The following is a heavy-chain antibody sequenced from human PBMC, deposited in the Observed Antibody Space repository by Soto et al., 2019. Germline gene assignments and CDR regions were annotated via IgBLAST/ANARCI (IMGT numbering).Heavy chain of an antibody. D-gene: IGHD3-10*01. V-gene: IGHV3-53*04. CDR2: LYSGGTT. CDR3: ARGSDFYFGSGNLDY. CDR1: GFTVSSNY. J-gene: IGHJ4*02. Sequence: EVQLVESGGGLVQPGGSLRLSCAASGFTVSSNYMSWVRQAPGKGLEWVSVLYSGGTTFYVDSVKGRFTISRHNSNNTLYLQMNSLRAEDTAVYYCARGSDFYFGSGNLDYWGQGSLVTVSS.